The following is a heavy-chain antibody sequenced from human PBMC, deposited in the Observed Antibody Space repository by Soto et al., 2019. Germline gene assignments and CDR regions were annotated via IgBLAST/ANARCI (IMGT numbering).Heavy chain of an antibody. CDR2: INHSGST. J-gene: IGHJ4*02. D-gene: IGHD5-12*01. V-gene: IGHV4-34*01. CDR1: GGSFSGYY. CDR3: ARCGRGVATICAFDY. Sequence: SETLSLTCAVYGGSFSGYYWSWIRQPPGKGLEWIGEINHSGSTNYNPSLKSRVTISVDTSKNQFSLKLSSVTAADTAVYYCARCGRGVATICAFDYWGQGTLVTV.